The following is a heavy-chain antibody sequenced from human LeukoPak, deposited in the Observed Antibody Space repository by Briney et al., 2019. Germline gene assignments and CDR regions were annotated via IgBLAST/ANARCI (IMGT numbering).Heavy chain of an antibody. CDR3: ARDPPNTVTPETAAGY. CDR2: IIPIFGTA. CDR1: GGTFSSYA. V-gene: IGHV1-69*05. Sequence: GASVKVSCKASGGTFSSYAISWVRQAPGQGLEWMGGIIPIFGTANYAQKFQGRVTITTDESTSTAYVELSSLRSEDTAVYYCARDPPNTVTPETAAGYWGQGTLVTVSS. D-gene: IGHD4-17*01. J-gene: IGHJ4*02.